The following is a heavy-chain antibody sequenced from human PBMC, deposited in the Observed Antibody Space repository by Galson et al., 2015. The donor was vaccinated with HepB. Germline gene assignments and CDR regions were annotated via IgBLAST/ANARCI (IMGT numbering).Heavy chain of an antibody. D-gene: IGHD6-19*01. CDR3: ANIAVAGTGAFDI. J-gene: IGHJ3*02. V-gene: IGHV3-53*01. Sequence: LRLSCAASGFTVSSNYMSWVRQAPGKGLEWVSVIYSGGSTYYADPVKGRFTISRDNSKNTLYLQMNSLRAEDTAVYYCANIAVAGTGAFDIWGQGTLVTVSS. CDR2: IYSGGST. CDR1: GFTVSSNY.